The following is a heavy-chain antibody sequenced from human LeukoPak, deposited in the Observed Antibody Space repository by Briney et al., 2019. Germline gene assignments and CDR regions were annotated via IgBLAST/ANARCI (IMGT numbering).Heavy chain of an antibody. CDR2: INPNSGGT. CDR3: ARDQSKYGMDV. J-gene: IGHJ6*02. CDR1: GGTFSSYA. Sequence: ASVKVSCKASGGTFSSYAISWVRQAPGQGLEWMGWINPNSGGTNYAQKFQGWVTMTRDTSISTAYMELSRLRSDDTAVYYCARDQSKYGMDVWGQGTTVTVSS. V-gene: IGHV1-2*04.